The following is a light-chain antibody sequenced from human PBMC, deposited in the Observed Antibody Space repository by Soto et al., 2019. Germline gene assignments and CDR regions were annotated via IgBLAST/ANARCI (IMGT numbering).Light chain of an antibody. J-gene: IGLJ2*01. V-gene: IGLV2-14*01. CDR1: SSDVGGYNY. CDR3: SSYTSSSPLV. Sequence: QSALTQPASVSGSPGQSITISCTGTSSDVGGYNYVSWYQQHPGKAPKLMIYEVSNRPSGVSTRFSGSKSGNTASLTISGLQAEDEADYYCSSYTSSSPLVFGGGTKLTFL. CDR2: EVS.